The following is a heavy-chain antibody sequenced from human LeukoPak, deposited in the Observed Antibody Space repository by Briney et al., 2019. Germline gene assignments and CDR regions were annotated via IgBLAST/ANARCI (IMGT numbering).Heavy chain of an antibody. D-gene: IGHD6-13*01. CDR1: GFTFSSYA. J-gene: IGHJ4*02. Sequence: GGSLRLSCAASGFTFSSYAMHWVRQAPGKGLEWVAVISYDGSNKYYADSVKGRFTISRDNSKNTVFLQMNSLRAEDTAVYYCARSIAAAGQAYWGQGTLVTVSS. CDR2: ISYDGSNK. V-gene: IGHV3-30-3*01. CDR3: ARSIAAAGQAY.